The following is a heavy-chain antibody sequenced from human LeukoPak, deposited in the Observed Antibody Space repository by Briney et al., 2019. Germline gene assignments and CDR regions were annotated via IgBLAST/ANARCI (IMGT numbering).Heavy chain of an antibody. CDR2: IGIRGDT. CDR3: ARGGKQVSGIDKFNY. J-gene: IGHJ4*02. D-gene: IGHD6-19*01. CDR1: GFTFIDYD. V-gene: IGHV3-13*01. Sequence: PGGSLRLSSAASGFTFIDYDMHWDRQVIGKGLEWVSAIGIRGDTHYSGSVKGRFTISRENAESSLYLQMNSLRAEDTAVYYCARGGKQVSGIDKFNYWVKETRVTVSS.